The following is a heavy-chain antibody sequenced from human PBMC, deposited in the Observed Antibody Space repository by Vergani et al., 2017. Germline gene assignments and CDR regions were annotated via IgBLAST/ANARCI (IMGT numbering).Heavy chain of an antibody. Sequence: QVQLVQSGAEVKKPGSSVKVSCKASGGTFSSYTISWVRQAPGQGLEWMGRIIPILGIANYAQKFQGRVTITADKSTSTAYMELSSLRSEDTAVYYCAADGDYGVVGYFQHWGQGTLVTVSS. CDR2: IIPILGIA. D-gene: IGHD4-17*01. J-gene: IGHJ1*01. CDR1: GGTFSSYT. V-gene: IGHV1-69*02. CDR3: AADGDYGVVGYFQH.